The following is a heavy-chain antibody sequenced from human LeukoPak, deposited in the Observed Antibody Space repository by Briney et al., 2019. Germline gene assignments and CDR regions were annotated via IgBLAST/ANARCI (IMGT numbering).Heavy chain of an antibody. Sequence: KPGGSLRLSCAASGFTFSSYAMSWVRQAPGKGLEWVGRIKSKTDGGTTDYAAPVKGRFTISRDDSKNTLYLQMNSLKTEDTAVYYCTTGYFDWLIPQGIGDYWGQGTLVTVSS. CDR1: GFTFSSYA. CDR2: IKSKTDGGTT. CDR3: TTGYFDWLIPQGIGDY. V-gene: IGHV3-15*01. J-gene: IGHJ4*02. D-gene: IGHD3-9*01.